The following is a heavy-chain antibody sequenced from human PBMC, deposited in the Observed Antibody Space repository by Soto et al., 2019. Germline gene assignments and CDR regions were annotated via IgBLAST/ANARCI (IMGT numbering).Heavy chain of an antibody. Sequence: QVQLVESGGGVVQPGRSLRLSCAASGFTFSSYGMHWVRQAPGKGLEWVAVISYDGSNKYYADSVKGRFTISRDNSKNTLYLQMNSLRAEDTAVYYCAKGQTTVVTRRHAFDIWGQGTMVTVSS. V-gene: IGHV3-30*18. CDR2: ISYDGSNK. D-gene: IGHD4-17*01. CDR1: GFTFSSYG. CDR3: AKGQTTVVTRRHAFDI. J-gene: IGHJ3*02.